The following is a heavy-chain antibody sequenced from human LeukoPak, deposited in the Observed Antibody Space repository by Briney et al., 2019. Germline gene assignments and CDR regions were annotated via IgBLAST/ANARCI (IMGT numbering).Heavy chain of an antibody. V-gene: IGHV1-69*02. D-gene: IGHD3-10*01. CDR3: ARANITMVRGVPIYYYYMDV. Sequence: ASVKVSCKASGGTFSSYTISWVRQAPGQGLEWMGRIVPILGIANYAQKFQGRVTITADKSTSTAYMELSSLRSEDTAAYYCARANITMVRGVPIYYYYMDVWGKGTTVTVSS. J-gene: IGHJ6*03. CDR1: GGTFSSYT. CDR2: IVPILGIA.